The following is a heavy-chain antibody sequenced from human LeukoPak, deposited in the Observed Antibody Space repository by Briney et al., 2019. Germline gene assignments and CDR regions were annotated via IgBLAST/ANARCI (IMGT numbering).Heavy chain of an antibody. CDR2: IIPILGIA. D-gene: IGHD6-19*01. CDR3: ARDTGSGWDKFDP. J-gene: IGHJ5*02. CDR1: GGTFSSYA. V-gene: IGHV1-69*04. Sequence: SVKVSCKASGGTFSSYAISWVRQAPGQGLEWMGRIIPILGIANYAQKFQGRVTITADKSTSTAYMELSSLRSEDTAVYYCARDTGSGWDKFDPWGQGTLVTVSS.